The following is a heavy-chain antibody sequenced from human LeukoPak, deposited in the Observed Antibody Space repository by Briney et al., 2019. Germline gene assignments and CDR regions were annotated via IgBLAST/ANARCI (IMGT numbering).Heavy chain of an antibody. Sequence: SETLSLTCTVSGVSISSGSYYWGWIRQPAGKGLEWIGRIYTSGSTNYNPSLKSRVTISVDTSKNQFSLKLSSVTAADTAVYYCAREEAAVAGMLDYWGQGTLVTVSS. V-gene: IGHV4-61*02. J-gene: IGHJ4*02. CDR1: GVSISSGSYY. CDR2: IYTSGST. CDR3: AREEAAVAGMLDY. D-gene: IGHD6-19*01.